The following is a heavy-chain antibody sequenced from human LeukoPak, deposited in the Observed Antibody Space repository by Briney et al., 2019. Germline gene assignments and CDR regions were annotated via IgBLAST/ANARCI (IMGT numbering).Heavy chain of an antibody. D-gene: IGHD1-26*01. CDR3: ARANGSYSPWRP. Sequence: SCKASGGTFSSYAISWIRQPPGKGLEWIGNIYYSGNTNYNPSLRSRVTIFLDTSRNQFSLKVSSVTAADTAVYYCARANGSYSPWRPWGQGTLVTVSS. J-gene: IGHJ5*02. V-gene: IGHV4-59*01. CDR2: IYYSGNT. CDR1: GGTFSSYA.